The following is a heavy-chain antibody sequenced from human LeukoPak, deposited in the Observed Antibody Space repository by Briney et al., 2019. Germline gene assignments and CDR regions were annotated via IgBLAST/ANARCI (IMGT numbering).Heavy chain of an antibody. J-gene: IGHJ4*02. CDR3: ARFWSGYYRY. CDR1: GYTFTSYY. V-gene: IGHV1-46*01. CDR2: INPSGGST. D-gene: IGHD3-3*01. Sequence: ASVKASCKASGYTFTSYYTHWVRQAPGQGLEWMGIINPSGGSTSYAQKFQGRVTMTRDTSTSTVYMELSSLRSEDTAVYYCARFWSGYYRYWGQGTLVTVSS.